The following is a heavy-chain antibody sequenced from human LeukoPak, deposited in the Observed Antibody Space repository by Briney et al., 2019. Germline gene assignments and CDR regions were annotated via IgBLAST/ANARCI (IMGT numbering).Heavy chain of an antibody. CDR3: ARGRPHGV. J-gene: IGHJ6*02. CDR2: MNPNSGNT. V-gene: IGHV1-8*02. CDR1: GGTFSSYA. Sequence: ASVKVSCKASGGTFSSYAISWVRQAPGQGLEWMGWMNPNSGNTGYAQKFQGRVTMTRNTSINTAYMELSSLRSEDTAVYYCARGRPHGVWGQGTTVTVSS.